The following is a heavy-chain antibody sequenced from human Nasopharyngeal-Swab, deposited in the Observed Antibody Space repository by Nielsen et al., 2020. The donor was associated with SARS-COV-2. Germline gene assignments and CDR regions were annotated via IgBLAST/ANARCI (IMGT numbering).Heavy chain of an antibody. CDR2: IRSKSYGGTT. V-gene: IGHV3-49*03. J-gene: IGHJ4*02. CDR1: GFTFGDYA. D-gene: IGHD3-9*01. CDR3: TRFRPPDYDILTGSSPTYSFDY. Sequence: SLKISCTASGFTFGDYAMSWFRQAPGKGLEWVGFIRSKSYGGTTEYAASVKGRFTISSDDSKSIAYLQINSMKTEDTAVYYCTRFRPPDYDILTGSSPTYSFDYWGQGTLVTVSS.